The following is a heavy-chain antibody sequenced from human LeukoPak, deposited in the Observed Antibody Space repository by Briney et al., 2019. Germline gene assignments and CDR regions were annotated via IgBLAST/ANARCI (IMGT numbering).Heavy chain of an antibody. Sequence: GALRLSCAASGSTFSRYWMHWVRQAPGKGLVWVSRVKSDGSDTIYADSVKGRFTVSRDNSKNTLSLQMNSLRAEDTAVYYCAKDPGVVPAHYFDYWGQGILVTVSS. CDR3: AKDPGVVPAHYFDY. CDR1: GSTFSRYW. J-gene: IGHJ4*02. CDR2: VKSDGSDT. D-gene: IGHD2-2*01. V-gene: IGHV3-74*01.